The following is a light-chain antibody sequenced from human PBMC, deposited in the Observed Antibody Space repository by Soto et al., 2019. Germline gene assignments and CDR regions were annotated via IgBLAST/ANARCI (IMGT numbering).Light chain of an antibody. V-gene: IGKV1-9*01. CDR3: QQVNSYPS. Sequence: DIQLTQSPTFLSASVGDRVTITCRASQDISSYLAWYQQKPGKAPKLLIYAASTLQSGVPSRFSGSGSGTEFTLTISSLQPEDFATYYCQQVNSYPSFGPGTKVDLK. CDR2: AAS. J-gene: IGKJ3*01. CDR1: QDISSY.